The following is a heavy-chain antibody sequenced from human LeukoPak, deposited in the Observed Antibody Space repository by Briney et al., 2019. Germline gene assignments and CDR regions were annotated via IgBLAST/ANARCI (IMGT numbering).Heavy chain of an antibody. J-gene: IGHJ4*02. Sequence: QSSETLSLTCTVSGGSISSYYWSWIRQPPGKGLEWIGYIYYSGSTNYNPSLKSRVTISVDTSKNQFSLKLSSVTAADTAVYYCAREGFGDILTGYYRGIIDYWGQGTLVTVSS. V-gene: IGHV4-59*12. CDR2: IYYSGST. D-gene: IGHD3-9*01. CDR1: GGSISSYY. CDR3: AREGFGDILTGYYRGIIDY.